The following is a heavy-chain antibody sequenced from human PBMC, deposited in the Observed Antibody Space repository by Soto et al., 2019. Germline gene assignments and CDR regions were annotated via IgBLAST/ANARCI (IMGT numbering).Heavy chain of an antibody. Sequence: SETLSLTCTVSGGSISSSSYYWGWIRQPPGKGLEWIGSIYYSGSTYYNPSLKSRVTISVDTSKNQFSLKLSSVTAADTAVYYCASLSYYGSGSPEMYNWFDPWGQGTLVTVS. J-gene: IGHJ5*02. CDR1: GGSISSSSYY. D-gene: IGHD3-10*01. CDR3: ASLSYYGSGSPEMYNWFDP. V-gene: IGHV4-39*07. CDR2: IYYSGST.